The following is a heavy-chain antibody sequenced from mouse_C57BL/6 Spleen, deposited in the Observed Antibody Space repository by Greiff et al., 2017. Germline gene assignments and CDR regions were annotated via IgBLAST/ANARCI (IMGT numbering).Heavy chain of an antibody. CDR3: ARNEAYYAMDY. CDR1: GYTFTDYY. J-gene: IGHJ4*01. CDR2: INPNNGGT. V-gene: IGHV1-26*01. Sequence: EVQLQQSGPELVKPGASVKISCKASGYTFTDYYMNWVKQSHGKSLEWIGDINPNNGGTSYNQKFKGKATLTVDKSSSTAYMELRSLTSEDSAVYYCARNEAYYAMDYWGQGTSVTVSS.